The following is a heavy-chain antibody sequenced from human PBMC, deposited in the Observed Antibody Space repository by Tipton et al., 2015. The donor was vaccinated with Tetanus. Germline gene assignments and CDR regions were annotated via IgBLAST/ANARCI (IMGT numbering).Heavy chain of an antibody. Sequence: GSLRLSCAASGFTFSSYSMNWVRQAPGKGLEWVSYISSSSSTIYYADSVKGRFTISRDNAKNSLYLQMNSLRDEDTAVYYCARTYYYDSSGYFAFDIWGQGTMVTVSS. CDR3: ARTYYYDSSGYFAFDI. V-gene: IGHV3-48*02. D-gene: IGHD3-22*01. CDR2: ISSSSSTI. J-gene: IGHJ3*02. CDR1: GFTFSSYS.